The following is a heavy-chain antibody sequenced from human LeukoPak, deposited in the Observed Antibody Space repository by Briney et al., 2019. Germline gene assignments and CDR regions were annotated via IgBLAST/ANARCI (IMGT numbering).Heavy chain of an antibody. CDR2: IKQDGSEK. J-gene: IGHJ4*02. CDR3: ASERGIAAAGSFDH. CDR1: GFTFYNYW. D-gene: IGHD6-13*01. V-gene: IGHV3-7*01. Sequence: GGSLRLSCAASGFTFYNYWLTWVRQAPGKGLEWVANIKQDGSEKYYVDSVKGRFTISRDNAKNSLYPQMNSLRAEDTAVYYCASERGIAAAGSFDHWGQGTLVTVSS.